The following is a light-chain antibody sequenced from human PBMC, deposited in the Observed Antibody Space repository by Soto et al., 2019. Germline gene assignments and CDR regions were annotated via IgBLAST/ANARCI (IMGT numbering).Light chain of an antibody. CDR2: LIS. CDR3: LQTYSTCT. J-gene: IGKJ2*02. Sequence: DIQMTQSPPSLTASVGDRVTITCRASQSVSTYLNWYQEKPGKAATLLISLISRRQSGIPSRFSGAGTETDFPLTTPSLQCEDCAPYFCLQTYSTCTFGRGTKVEMK. V-gene: IGKV1-39*01. CDR1: QSVSTY.